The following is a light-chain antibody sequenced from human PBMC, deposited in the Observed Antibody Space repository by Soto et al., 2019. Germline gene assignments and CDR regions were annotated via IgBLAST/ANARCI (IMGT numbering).Light chain of an antibody. V-gene: IGKV1-27*01. Sequence: DIQMTQSPSPLSASVGDRVTITCRASQDISNYLAWYQQKPGKVPKLLIYAASTLQSGVPSRFSGGGSGTDFTLTISSLQPEDIATYYCQKYNNAPYTFGRGTKLEI. CDR1: QDISNY. CDR2: AAS. J-gene: IGKJ2*01. CDR3: QKYNNAPYT.